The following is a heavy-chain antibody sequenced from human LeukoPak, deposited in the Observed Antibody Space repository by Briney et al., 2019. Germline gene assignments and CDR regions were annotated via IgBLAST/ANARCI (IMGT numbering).Heavy chain of an antibody. Sequence: GGSLRLSCAASGFTFSDYWMSWVRQAPGKGLEWVANIRQDGSERYYVDSVKGRFTISRDNAKNSLYLQMSDLRAEDTAVYFCARGGGLDVWGQGATVTVSS. CDR1: GFTFSDYW. V-gene: IGHV3-7*03. CDR2: IRQDGSER. CDR3: ARGGGLDV. J-gene: IGHJ6*02. D-gene: IGHD3-16*01.